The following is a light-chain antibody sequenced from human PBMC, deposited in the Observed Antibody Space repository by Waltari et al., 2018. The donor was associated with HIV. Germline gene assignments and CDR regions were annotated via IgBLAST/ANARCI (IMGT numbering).Light chain of an antibody. CDR3: SAYTMSGSLV. V-gene: IGLV2-14*01. Sequence: QSALTQPASLSGSPGQSITITCSGPGSDIGLSDLVSWYRQEPGKAPRLLIYGVSNRPSEISRRFSGSKARTTASLTISALQADDEGDYYCSAYTMSGSLVFGGGTKLTVL. CDR1: GSDIGLSDL. J-gene: IGLJ2*01. CDR2: GVS.